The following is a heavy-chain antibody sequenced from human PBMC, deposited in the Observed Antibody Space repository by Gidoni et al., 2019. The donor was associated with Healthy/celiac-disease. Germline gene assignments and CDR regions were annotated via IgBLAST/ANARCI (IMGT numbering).Heavy chain of an antibody. CDR1: GFTFGDYA. CDR2: IRSKAYGGTT. J-gene: IGHJ3*02. V-gene: IGHV3-49*05. Sequence: EVQLVESGGGLVKPGRSLRLSCTASGFTFGDYAMSWFRQAPGKGLEWVGFIRSKAYGGTTEYAASVKGRFTISRDDSKSIAYLQMNSLKTEDTAVYYCTRDSGSYDCDAFDIWGQGTMVTVSS. D-gene: IGHD1-26*01. CDR3: TRDSGSYDCDAFDI.